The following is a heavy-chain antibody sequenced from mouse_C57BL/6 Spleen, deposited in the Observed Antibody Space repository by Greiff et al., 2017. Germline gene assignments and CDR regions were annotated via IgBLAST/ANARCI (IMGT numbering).Heavy chain of an antibody. D-gene: IGHD1-1*01. V-gene: IGHV3-6*01. CDR3: ATHYGSTFDY. Sequence: ESGPGLVQPSQSLSLTCSVTGYSITSGYYWHWIRPFPGNKLAWMGYISYDGSNNYNPSLNNRISITLYTSMNQLCLRLNSVTTEDTATYYCATHYGSTFDYWGQGTTLTVSS. CDR1: GYSITSGYY. J-gene: IGHJ2*01. CDR2: ISYDGSN.